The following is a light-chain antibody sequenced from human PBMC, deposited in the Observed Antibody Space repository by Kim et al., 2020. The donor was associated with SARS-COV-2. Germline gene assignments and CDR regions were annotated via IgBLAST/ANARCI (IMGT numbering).Light chain of an antibody. CDR2: GKY. Sequence: SSELTQDPAVSVALGQTVRLTCQGDSLRNYYATWYQQRPGQAPTLVLYGKYDRPSGVPDRFSGSASGNTASLTITGAQAEDEADYYCQSGDSTGSFPLFG. V-gene: IGLV3-19*01. CDR3: QSGDSTGSFPL. CDR1: SLRNYY. J-gene: IGLJ3*02.